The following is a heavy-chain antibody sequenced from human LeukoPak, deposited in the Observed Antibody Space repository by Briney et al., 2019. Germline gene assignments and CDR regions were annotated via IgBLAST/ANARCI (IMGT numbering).Heavy chain of an antibody. CDR3: AKSSYYDASGYYREYYFDY. D-gene: IGHD3-22*01. CDR2: ISGSGGST. V-gene: IGHV3-23*01. Sequence: PGGSLRLSCAASRFTLSSYGMSWVRQAPGKGLEWVSSISGSGGSTYYADSVKGRFTISRDNSKNTLYLQMNSLRDEDTAVYYCAKSSYYDASGYYREYYFDYWGQGTLVTVSS. CDR1: RFTLSSYG. J-gene: IGHJ4*02.